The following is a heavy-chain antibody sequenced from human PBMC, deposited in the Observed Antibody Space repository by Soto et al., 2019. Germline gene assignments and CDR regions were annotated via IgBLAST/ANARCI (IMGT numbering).Heavy chain of an antibody. CDR1: GGTFSSYA. Sequence: QVQLVQSGAEVKKPGSSVKVSCKASGGTFSSYAISWVRQAPGQGLEWMGGLIPIFGTADYAQKFQGRVTITADESTSTAYMELSSPRSDDTAVYYCATHTVVTPGNYYSGMDVWGQGTTVTVSS. CDR2: LIPIFGTA. J-gene: IGHJ6*02. D-gene: IGHD4-4*01. CDR3: ATHTVVTPGNYYSGMDV. V-gene: IGHV1-69*12.